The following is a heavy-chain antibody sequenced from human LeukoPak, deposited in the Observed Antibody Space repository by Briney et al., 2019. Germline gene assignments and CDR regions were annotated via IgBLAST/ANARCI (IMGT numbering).Heavy chain of an antibody. D-gene: IGHD2-2*01. CDR3: ARGLVVPAAIPFDY. CDR2: INHSGST. J-gene: IGHJ4*02. V-gene: IGHV4-34*01. CDR1: GGSFSGYY. Sequence: SETLSLTCAVYGGSFSGYYWSWIRQPPGKGLEWIGEINHSGSTSYNPSLKSRVTISVDTSKNQFSLKLSSVTAADTAVYYCARGLVVPAAIPFDYWGQGTLVTVSS.